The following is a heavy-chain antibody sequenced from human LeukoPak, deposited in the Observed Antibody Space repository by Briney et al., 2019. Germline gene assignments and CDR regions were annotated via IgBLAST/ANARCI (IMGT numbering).Heavy chain of an antibody. CDR2: INAGNGNT. Sequence: GASVKVSCKASGYTFTSYAMHWVRQAPGQRLEWMGWINAGNGNTKYSQKFQGRVTITRDTSASTAYMELSGLRPEDTAVYYCARGGYYYDSSGYLDTWGQGTLVTVSS. D-gene: IGHD3-22*01. CDR3: ARGGYYYDSSGYLDT. J-gene: IGHJ5*02. CDR1: GYTFTSYA. V-gene: IGHV1-3*01.